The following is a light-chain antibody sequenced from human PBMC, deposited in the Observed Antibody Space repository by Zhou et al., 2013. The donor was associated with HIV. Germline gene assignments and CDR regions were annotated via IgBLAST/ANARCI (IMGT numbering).Light chain of an antibody. V-gene: IGKV3-11*01. J-gene: IGKJ5*01. CDR3: QQRSST. Sequence: EIVLTQSPGTLSLSPGERATLSCRASQSVSSSYLAWYQQKPGQAPRLLIYDASNRATGIPARFSGSGSGTDFTLTISSLEPEDFAVYYCQQRSSTFGQGHDWEIK. CDR2: DAS. CDR1: QSVSSSY.